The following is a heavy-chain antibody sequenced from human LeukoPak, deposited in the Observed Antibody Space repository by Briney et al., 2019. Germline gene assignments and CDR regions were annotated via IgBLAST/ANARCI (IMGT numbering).Heavy chain of an antibody. CDR2: IYSGGST. CDR3: ARGPRAIFGVVTSYFDF. J-gene: IGHJ4*02. V-gene: IGHV3-53*01. CDR1: GFTVSSNY. D-gene: IGHD3-3*01. Sequence: GGSLRLSCAASGFTVSSNYMSWVRQAPGKGLEWVSVIYSGGSTYYADSVKGRFTISRDNAKNSLYLQMNSLRAEDTAVYYCARGPRAIFGVVTSYFDFWGQGTLVTVSS.